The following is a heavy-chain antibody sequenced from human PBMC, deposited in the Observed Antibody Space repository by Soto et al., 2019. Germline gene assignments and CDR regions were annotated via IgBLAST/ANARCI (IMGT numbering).Heavy chain of an antibody. CDR2: ISSSSSTI. CDR3: ARDKVGKLVHYFDY. CDR1: GFTFSSYS. D-gene: IGHD6-6*01. Sequence: EVQLVESGGGLVQPGGSLRLSCAASGFTFSSYSMNWVRQAPGKGLEWVSYISSSSSTIYYADSVKGRFTISRDNAKNSLYLQMNSLRDEDRAVYYCARDKVGKLVHYFDYWGQGTLGTVSS. V-gene: IGHV3-48*02. J-gene: IGHJ4*02.